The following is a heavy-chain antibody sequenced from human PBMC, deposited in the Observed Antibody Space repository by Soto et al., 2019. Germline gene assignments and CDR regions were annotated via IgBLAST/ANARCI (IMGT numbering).Heavy chain of an antibody. CDR1: GGSISSGGYS. D-gene: IGHD2-2*01. V-gene: IGHV4-61*08. CDR3: ARSPDYCISTSCKGWLDP. Sequence: SQTLSLTCAVSGGSISSGGYSWSWIRQPPGKGLEWIGYIYYSGSTNYNPSLKSRVTISVDTSKNQFSLKLSSVTAADTAVYYCARSPDYCISTSCKGWLDPLGQGNLVTGS. CDR2: IYYSGST. J-gene: IGHJ5*02.